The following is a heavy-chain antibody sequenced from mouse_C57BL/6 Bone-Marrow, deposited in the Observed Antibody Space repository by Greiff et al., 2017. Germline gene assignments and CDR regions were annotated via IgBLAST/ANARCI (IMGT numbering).Heavy chain of an antibody. V-gene: IGHV1-81*01. J-gene: IGHJ2*01. Sequence: VQLQQSGAELARPGASVKLSCKASGYTFTSYGISWVKQRTGQGLEWIGQIYPRSGNTYYNEKFKGKATLTADKSSSTASVELRSLTSEDSAVYFCARFLYGNYAWWGQGTTLTVAS. D-gene: IGHD2-1*01. CDR1: GYTFTSYG. CDR3: ARFLYGNYAW. CDR2: IYPRSGNT.